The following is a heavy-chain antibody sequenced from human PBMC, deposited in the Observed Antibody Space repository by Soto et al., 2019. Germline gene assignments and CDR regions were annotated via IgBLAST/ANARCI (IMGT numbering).Heavy chain of an antibody. J-gene: IGHJ4*02. CDR2: ITSSGDGT. V-gene: IGHV3-23*01. D-gene: IGHD6-19*01. CDR3: GMPVALMAYEY. CDR1: GFTFSSHD. Sequence: VQLLESGGGLVQPGGSLRLSCAASGFTFSSHDMSWVRQAPRKGLEWVSAITSSGDGTRYADPVKGRFSISRDNSKDTVYLQMNNLRVEDTAIYYCGMPVALMAYEYRGQGTLVSVSS.